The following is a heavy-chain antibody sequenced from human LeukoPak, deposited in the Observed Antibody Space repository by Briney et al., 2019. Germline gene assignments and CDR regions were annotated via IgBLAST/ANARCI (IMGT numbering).Heavy chain of an antibody. D-gene: IGHD3-10*01. CDR3: ARAGDAGAFRL. CDR2: IIPILGIA. J-gene: IGHJ4*02. Sequence: ASVKVSCKASGGTFSSYAISWVRQAPGQGLEWMGRIIPILGIANYAQTFQGRVTITADKSTSTAYMELSSLRSADTAVYYCARAGDAGAFRLWGQGTLVTVSS. CDR1: GGTFSSYA. V-gene: IGHV1-69*04.